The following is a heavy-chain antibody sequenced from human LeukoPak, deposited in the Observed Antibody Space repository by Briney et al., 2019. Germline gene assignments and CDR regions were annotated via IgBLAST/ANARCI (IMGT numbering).Heavy chain of an antibody. CDR2: INHSGST. CDR1: GVSFSGYY. J-gene: IGHJ6*04. CDR3: ARGRYCSSTSCYGGYYYYYYGMDV. Sequence: SETLSLTCAVYGVSFSGYYWSWIRQPPGKGLEWIGEINHSGSTNYNPSLKSRVTISVDTSKNQFSLKLSSVTAADTAVYYCARGRYCSSTSCYGGYYYYYYGMDVWGKGTTVTVSS. V-gene: IGHV4-34*01. D-gene: IGHD2-2*01.